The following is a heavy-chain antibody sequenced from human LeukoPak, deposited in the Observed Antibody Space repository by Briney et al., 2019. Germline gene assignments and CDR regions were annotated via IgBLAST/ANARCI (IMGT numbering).Heavy chain of an antibody. J-gene: IGHJ5*02. D-gene: IGHD3-3*01. CDR2: INHGGST. Sequence: PETLSLTCAVYGGSFSGYYWTWVRQPPGKGLEWIGEINHGGSTNYNPSLKSRVTISVDTSKKKFSLKLSSVTAADTAVYYCARVGSGSNFRIFNWFDPWGQGTLVTVSS. V-gene: IGHV4-34*01. CDR1: GGSFSGYY. CDR3: ARVGSGSNFRIFNWFDP.